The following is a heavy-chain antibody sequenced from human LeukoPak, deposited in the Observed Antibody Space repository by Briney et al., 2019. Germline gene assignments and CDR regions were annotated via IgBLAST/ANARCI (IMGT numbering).Heavy chain of an antibody. CDR3: ARKMKTGDRVGTFDI. CDR2: ISSSSSYI. CDR1: GFTFSRYW. V-gene: IGHV3-21*01. D-gene: IGHD1-1*01. Sequence: GGSLRLSCAASGFTFSRYWMHWVRQAPGKGLVWVSSISSSSSYIYYADSVKGRFTISRDNAKNSLYLQMNSLTAEDTAVYYCARKMKTGDRVGTFDIWGQGTMVTVSS. J-gene: IGHJ3*02.